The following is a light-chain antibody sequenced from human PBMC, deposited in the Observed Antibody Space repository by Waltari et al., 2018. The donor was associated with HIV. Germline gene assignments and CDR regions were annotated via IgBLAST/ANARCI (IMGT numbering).Light chain of an antibody. CDR1: SSNIGNNY. J-gene: IGLJ2*01. Sequence: QSVLTQPPSVSAAPGQKVTISCSGSSSNIGNNYVSWYQQLPGTAPKLLIFDNNKRTSGIPDRFSGSKSGTSATLGITGLQTGDEADYYCGTWDSSLSAVVFGGGTKLTVL. CDR3: GTWDSSLSAVV. V-gene: IGLV1-51*01. CDR2: DNN.